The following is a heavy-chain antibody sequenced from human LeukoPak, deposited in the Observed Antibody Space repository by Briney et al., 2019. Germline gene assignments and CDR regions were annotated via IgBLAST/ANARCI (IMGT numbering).Heavy chain of an antibody. V-gene: IGHV3-23*01. CDR2: ISGSGGST. J-gene: IGHJ3*02. CDR3: AKAITGTRALENAFDI. D-gene: IGHD1-20*01. Sequence: GGSLRLSCAASGFTFSSYAMSWVRQAPGKGLEWVLAISGSGGSTYYADSVKGRFTISRDNSKNTLYLQMNSLRTEDTAVYYCAKAITGTRALENAFDIWGQGTMVTVSS. CDR1: GFTFSSYA.